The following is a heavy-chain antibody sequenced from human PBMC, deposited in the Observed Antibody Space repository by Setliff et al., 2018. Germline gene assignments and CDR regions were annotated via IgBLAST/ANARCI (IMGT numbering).Heavy chain of an antibody. J-gene: IGHJ4*02. V-gene: IGHV1-18*01. CDR2: ISGYTGDT. D-gene: IGHD2-21*01. CDR1: GYNFNVYG. CDR3: TRSSAPSLVLAADFDY. Sequence: ASVKVSCKTSGYNFNVYGLSWVRQAPGQGPEWMGCISGYTGDTNYAQKFQDRVTMTIDASSSTAYMELKSLRSDDTAVYYCTRSSAPSLVLAADFDYWGQGTL.